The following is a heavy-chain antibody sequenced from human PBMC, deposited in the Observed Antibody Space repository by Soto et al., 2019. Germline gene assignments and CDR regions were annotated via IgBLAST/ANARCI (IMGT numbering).Heavy chain of an antibody. D-gene: IGHD7-27*01. CDR2: IFNSGTT. V-gene: IGHV4-30-4*08. J-gene: IGHJ5*02. CDR1: GASTVSHYH. Sequence: QVQLQESGPGLVKPSQTLSLTCSVSGASTVSHYHWTWIRQPPGKGLEWMGYIFNSGTTFYNPSPRSRLSKSMARPGTPFPLGLGLGPPPTPAVYYGPLALGLPPGFTSWGREPWSPSP. CDR3: PLALGLPPGFTS.